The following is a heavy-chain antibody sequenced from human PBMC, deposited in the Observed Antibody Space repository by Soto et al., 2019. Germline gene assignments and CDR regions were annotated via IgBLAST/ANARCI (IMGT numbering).Heavy chain of an antibody. CDR1: GFTFSSYG. D-gene: IGHD3-16*02. CDR3: AKVYDYVWGSYRPNDAFDI. Sequence: PGGSLRLSCAASGFTFSSYGMHWVRQAPGKGLEWVAVISYDGSNKYYADPVKGRFTISRDNSKNTLYLQMNSLRAEDTAVYYCAKVYDYVWGSYRPNDAFDIWGQGTMVTVSS. CDR2: ISYDGSNK. J-gene: IGHJ3*02. V-gene: IGHV3-30*18.